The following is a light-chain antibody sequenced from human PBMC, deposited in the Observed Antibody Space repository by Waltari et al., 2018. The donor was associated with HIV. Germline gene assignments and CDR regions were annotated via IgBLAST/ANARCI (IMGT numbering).Light chain of an antibody. CDR2: DTT. J-gene: IGLJ1*01. CDR3: NSRDSSGYSYG. V-gene: IGLV3-19*01. Sequence: SSDLTQAPAVSVALGETVRITCQGDTLRYYHAAWYQQKPGQAPILVIFDTTYLPSGFPVRFSGSAPGNIASLPITGAQAEDEADYYCNSRDSSGYSYGVGPGTYVTVL. CDR1: TLRYYH.